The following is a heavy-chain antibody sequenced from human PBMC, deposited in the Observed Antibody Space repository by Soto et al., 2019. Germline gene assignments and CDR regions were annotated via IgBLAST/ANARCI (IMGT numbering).Heavy chain of an antibody. Sequence: QLVETGGGLIHPGGSLRLSCAPSGLSVSNNYMSWVRQAPGKGLEWVSIIYNDGNTYYADSVRGRFTISRDNSKNTLSLQMNRLRAEDTAVYYCARDVYNPYWFATWGQGTLVTVSS. CDR1: GLSVSNNY. CDR2: IYNDGNT. CDR3: ARDVYNPYWFAT. V-gene: IGHV3-53*02. D-gene: IGHD1-20*01. J-gene: IGHJ5*02.